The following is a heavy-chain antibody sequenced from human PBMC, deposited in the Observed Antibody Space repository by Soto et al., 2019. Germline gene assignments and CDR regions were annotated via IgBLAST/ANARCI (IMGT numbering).Heavy chain of an antibody. D-gene: IGHD2-2*01. CDR3: AKFRSTYDSNYFDP. CDR2: FDPEDGET. Sequence: ASVKVSCKVSGYTLTELSMHWVRQAPGKGLEWMGGFDPEDGETIYAQKFQGRVTMTETTLYLQMNSLRAEDTAVYYCAKFRSTYDSNYFDPWGQGTLVTVSS. J-gene: IGHJ5*02. CDR1: GYTLTELS. V-gene: IGHV1-24*01.